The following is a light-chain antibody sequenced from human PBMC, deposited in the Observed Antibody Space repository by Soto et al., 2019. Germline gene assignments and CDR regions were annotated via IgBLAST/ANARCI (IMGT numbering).Light chain of an antibody. CDR1: QSASNY. V-gene: IGKV1-39*01. J-gene: IGKJ2*03. CDR2: GTS. Sequence: DIPMTQSPPSLSASVGDRVTITCRASQSASNYLHWYQQNPGKVPKLLIYGTSSLQSGVPARFAGSGSETEFTLTISSLQLDDVATYYCQQTYATPYSFGGGTKVEI. CDR3: QQTYATPYS.